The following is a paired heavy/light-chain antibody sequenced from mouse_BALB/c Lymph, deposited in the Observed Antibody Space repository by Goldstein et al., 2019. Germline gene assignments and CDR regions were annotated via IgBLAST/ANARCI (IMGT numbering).Heavy chain of an antibody. CDR3: ARGELGLGWFAY. Sequence: VKMSCKASGYTFTSYTMHWVKQRPGQGLEWIGYINPSSGYTEYNQKFKDKTTLTADKSSSTAYMQLSSLTSEDSAVYYCARGELGLGWFAYWGQGTLVTVSA. CDR2: INPSSGYT. D-gene: IGHD4-1*01. J-gene: IGHJ3*01. CDR1: GYTFTSYT. V-gene: IGHV1-4*02.
Light chain of an antibody. CDR3: QQGQSYPWT. CDR1: QNINVW. J-gene: IGKJ1*01. Sequence: DIQMNQSPSSLSASLGDTITITCHASQNINVWLSWYQQKPGNIPKLLIYKASNLHTGVPSRFSGSGSGTGFTLTISSLQPEDIATYYCQQGQSYPWTFGGGTKLEIK. CDR2: KAS. V-gene: IGKV10-94*01.